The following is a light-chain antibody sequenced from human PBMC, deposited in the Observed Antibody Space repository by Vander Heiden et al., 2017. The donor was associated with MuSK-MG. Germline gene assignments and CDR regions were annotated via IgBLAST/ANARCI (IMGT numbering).Light chain of an antibody. V-gene: IGLV1-47*02. Sequence: QSVLTQPPSASGVPGQRVIVSCSGRRSNIGSNYVYWYQHLQATAPKLLIYHKSQRPSGVPDRFSGSKSGTSASLAISGLRSEDEAEYYCAAWDGSLNGYFFGTGTKVTVL. CDR3: AAWDGSLNGYF. J-gene: IGLJ1*01. CDR1: RSNIGSNY. CDR2: HKS.